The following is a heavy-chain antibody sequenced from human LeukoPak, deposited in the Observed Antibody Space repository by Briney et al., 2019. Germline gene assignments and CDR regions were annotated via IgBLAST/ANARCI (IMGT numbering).Heavy chain of an antibody. D-gene: IGHD1-1*01. J-gene: IGHJ3*02. Sequence: GGSLRLSCAASGFTFDDYAMHWVRQAPGKGLEWVSGISWNSGSIGYADSVKGRFTISRDNAKNSLYLQMNSLRAEDTALYYCAKVLRLPGTTTDAFDIWGQGTMVTVSS. V-gene: IGHV3-9*01. CDR2: ISWNSGSI. CDR1: GFTFDDYA. CDR3: AKVLRLPGTTTDAFDI.